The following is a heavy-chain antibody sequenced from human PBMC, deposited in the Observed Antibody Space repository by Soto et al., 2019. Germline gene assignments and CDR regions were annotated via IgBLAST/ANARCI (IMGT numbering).Heavy chain of an antibody. CDR3: ARRYKDGRRDCITTSCLFDP. D-gene: IGHD2-2*01. V-gene: IGHV3-30-3*01. J-gene: IGHJ5*02. Sequence: QVQLVESGGGVVQPGRSLRLSCAASGFTFSTYAMHWVRQAPGKGLEWVAVISYDGSNKYYADSVKGRFTISTDNSKNTLYLQMNSLRAEDTAVYYCARRYKDGRRDCITTSCLFDPWGQGTLVTVSS. CDR1: GFTFSTYA. CDR2: ISYDGSNK.